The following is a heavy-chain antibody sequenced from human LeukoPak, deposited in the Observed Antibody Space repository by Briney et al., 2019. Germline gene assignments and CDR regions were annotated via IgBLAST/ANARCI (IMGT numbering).Heavy chain of an antibody. CDR2: IYYSGDT. CDR1: GDSISPYY. J-gene: IGHJ4*02. D-gene: IGHD6-13*01. V-gene: IGHV4-59*01. CDR3: ARSQQLIRTFDS. Sequence: SETLSLTCVVSGDSISPYYWNWIRQSPGKGLEWIGYIYYSGDTNYNPSLKSRVTMSVDTSKNQFSLRLSSVNAADTAVYYCARSQQLIRTFDSWGQGTLAAVSS.